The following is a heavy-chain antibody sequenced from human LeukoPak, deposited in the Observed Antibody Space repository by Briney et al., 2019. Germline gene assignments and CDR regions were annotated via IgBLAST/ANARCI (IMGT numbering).Heavy chain of an antibody. Sequence: GGSLRLSCAASGFTFSSYWMSWVRQAPGKGLEWVANIKQDGSEKYYVDSVKGRFTISRDNAKNSLYLQMNSLRAEDTAVYYCARDPNIYCSSTSCYNYYYYYYMDVWGKGTTVTVSS. CDR2: IKQDGSEK. V-gene: IGHV3-7*01. D-gene: IGHD2-2*02. CDR1: GFTFSSYW. CDR3: ARDPNIYCSSTSCYNYYYYYYMDV. J-gene: IGHJ6*03.